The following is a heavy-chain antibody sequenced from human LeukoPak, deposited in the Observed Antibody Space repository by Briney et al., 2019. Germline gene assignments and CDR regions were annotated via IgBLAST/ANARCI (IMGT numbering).Heavy chain of an antibody. CDR1: GFMFSSSW. D-gene: IGHD5-18*01. J-gene: IGHJ4*02. CDR2: INPDGNKK. CDR3: ARDLAYSRLDY. V-gene: IGHV3-7*01. Sequence: GGSLRLSCAASGFMFSSSWMDWVRQAPGKGLEWVASINPDGNKKYSADSVKGRFTISRDNAENSLYLQMNSLRVEDTASYYCARDLAYSRLDYWGQGMLVTVSS.